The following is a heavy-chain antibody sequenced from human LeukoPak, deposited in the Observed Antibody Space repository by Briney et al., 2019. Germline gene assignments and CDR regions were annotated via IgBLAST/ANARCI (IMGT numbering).Heavy chain of an antibody. J-gene: IGHJ6*02. Sequence: PGGSLRLSCAASGFTFSSYAMSWVRQAPGKGQEWVSAISGSGGSTYYADSVKGRFTISRDNSKNTLYLQMNSLRAEDTAVYYCASSSSWYGYYYYYGMDVWGQGTTVTVSS. D-gene: IGHD6-13*01. V-gene: IGHV3-23*01. CDR1: GFTFSSYA. CDR2: ISGSGGST. CDR3: ASSSSWYGYYYYYGMDV.